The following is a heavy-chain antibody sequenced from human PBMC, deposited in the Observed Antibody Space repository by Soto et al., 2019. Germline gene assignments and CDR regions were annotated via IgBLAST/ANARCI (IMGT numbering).Heavy chain of an antibody. Sequence: GASVKVSCKASGGTFSSYAISWVRQAPGQGLEWMGGIIPIFGTANYAQKFQGRVTITADESTSTAYMELSSLRSEDTAVFYCASETGYSGYGIDPSSHGYWGQGTLVTVSS. CDR2: IIPIFGTA. D-gene: IGHD5-12*01. V-gene: IGHV1-69*13. CDR1: GGTFSSYA. CDR3: ASETGYSGYGIDPSSHGY. J-gene: IGHJ4*02.